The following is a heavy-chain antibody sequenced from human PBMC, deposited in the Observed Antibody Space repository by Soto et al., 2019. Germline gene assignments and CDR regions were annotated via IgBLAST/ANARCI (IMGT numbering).Heavy chain of an antibody. CDR2: IYPGDSDT. J-gene: IGHJ4*02. CDR3: ARQGNYAEGFDY. V-gene: IGHV5-51*01. Sequence: PGESMKISCKGSGYNFSAYWIGWVRQVPGKGLEWMGIIYPGDSDTRFSPSFQGQVTISADKSISTAYLQWSSLKASDTAIYYCARQGNYAEGFDYWGQGTLVTVSS. CDR1: GYNFSAYW. D-gene: IGHD2-2*01.